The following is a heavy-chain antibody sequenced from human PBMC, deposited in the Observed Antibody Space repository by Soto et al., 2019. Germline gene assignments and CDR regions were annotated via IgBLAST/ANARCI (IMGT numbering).Heavy chain of an antibody. V-gene: IGHV4-34*01. CDR2: INHSGST. J-gene: IGHJ6*03. Sequence: QVQLQQWGAGLLKPSETLSLTCAVYGGSFSGYYWSWIRQPPGKGLEWIGEINHSGSTNYNPSLKGRVTISVDSSKNQFSLKLSSVTAADTAVYYCARGSPLVVPAAIDYYYYMDVWGKGTTVTVSS. CDR1: GGSFSGYY. CDR3: ARGSPLVVPAAIDYYYYMDV. D-gene: IGHD2-2*01.